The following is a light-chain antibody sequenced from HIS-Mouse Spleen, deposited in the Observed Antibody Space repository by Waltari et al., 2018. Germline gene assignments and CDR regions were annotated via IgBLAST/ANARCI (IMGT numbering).Light chain of an antibody. CDR2: DDS. CDR3: QVWDSSSDRV. J-gene: IGLJ1*01. CDR1: NIGSKS. V-gene: IGLV3-21*02. Sequence: SYVLTQPPSVSVAPGQTARITCWGNNIGSKSVHWYQQKPGQAPVLVVYDDSARPSGIPERFSGSNSGNTATLTISRVEAGDEADYYCQVWDSSSDRVFGTGTKVTVL.